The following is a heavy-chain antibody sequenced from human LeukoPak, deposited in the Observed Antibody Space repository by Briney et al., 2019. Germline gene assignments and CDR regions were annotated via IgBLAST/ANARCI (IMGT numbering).Heavy chain of an antibody. CDR3: ARDRYSGSLVNYYYMDV. CDR1: GGSISSGSDY. V-gene: IGHV4-61*02. CDR2: IYTSGST. J-gene: IGHJ6*03. D-gene: IGHD1-26*01. Sequence: SETLSLTCTVSGGSISSGSDYWSWIRQPAGKGLEWIGRIYTSGSTNYNPSLKSRVTISVDTSKNQFSLKLSSVTAADTAVYYCARDRYSGSLVNYYYMDVWGKGTTVTVS.